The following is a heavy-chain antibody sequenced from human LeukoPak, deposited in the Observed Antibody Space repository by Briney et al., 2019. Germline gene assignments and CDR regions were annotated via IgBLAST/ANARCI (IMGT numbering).Heavy chain of an antibody. CDR3: AKVGAGYDQYYFDS. CDR1: GFTFSSYA. D-gene: IGHD3-10*01. V-gene: IGHV3-23*01. J-gene: IGHJ4*02. CDR2: ISGSGGST. Sequence: GGSLRLSCAASGFTFSSYAMSWVRQAPGKGLEWVSAISGSGGSTYYADSVKGRFTISRDNAKNTLYLQMNSLRAEDTAVYYCAKVGAGYDQYYFDSWGQGTLVTVSS.